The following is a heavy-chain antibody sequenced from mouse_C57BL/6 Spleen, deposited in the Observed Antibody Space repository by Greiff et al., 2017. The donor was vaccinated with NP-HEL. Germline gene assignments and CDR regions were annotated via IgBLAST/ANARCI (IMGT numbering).Heavy chain of an antibody. V-gene: IGHV1-69*01. CDR3: ARLYYYGSSYDYAMDD. CDR1: GYTFTSYW. J-gene: IGHJ4*01. D-gene: IGHD1-1*01. Sequence: QVQLQQPGAELVMPGASVKLSCKASGYTFTSYWMHWVKQRPGQGLEWIGEIDPSDSYTNYNQKFKGKSTLTVDKSSSTAYMQLSSLTSEDSAVYYCARLYYYGSSYDYAMDDWGQGTSVTVSS. CDR2: IDPSDSYT.